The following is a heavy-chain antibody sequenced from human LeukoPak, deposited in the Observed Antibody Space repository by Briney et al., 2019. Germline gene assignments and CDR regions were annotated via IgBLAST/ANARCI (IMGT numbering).Heavy chain of an antibody. CDR3: ARGGYYYGSGKVGDYFNY. Sequence: GASVKVSCKASGYTSTDYTMHWLRQAPGQRLDWMGWINGGSGNTKYSPEFQGRVTITRDTSTSTAYMELRSLRSDDTAVYYCARGGYYYGSGKVGDYFNYWGQGTLVTVSS. D-gene: IGHD3-10*01. J-gene: IGHJ4*02. CDR2: INGGSGNT. CDR1: GYTSTDYT. V-gene: IGHV1-3*01.